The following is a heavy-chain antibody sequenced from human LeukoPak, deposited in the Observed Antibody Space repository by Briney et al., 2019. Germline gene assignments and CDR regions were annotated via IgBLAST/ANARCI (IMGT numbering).Heavy chain of an antibody. CDR3: ARARYTTSWYFFDS. CDR2: TYFMSDSYY. V-gene: IGHV6-1*01. CDR1: GDSVSSNDAA. Sequence: SQTLSLTCAISGDSVSSNDAAWNWIRQYPSRGLEWLGRTYFMSDSYYDYAVSVKSRITISPDTSKNQFSLRLNSVTPEDTAVYYCARARYTTSWYFFDSWGQGTLVTVSS. D-gene: IGHD6-13*01. J-gene: IGHJ4*02.